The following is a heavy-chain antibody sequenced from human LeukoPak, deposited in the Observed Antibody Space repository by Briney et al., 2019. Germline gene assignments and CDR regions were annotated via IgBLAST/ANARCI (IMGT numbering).Heavy chain of an antibody. CDR2: IYNGVNT. Sequence: SETLSLTCTVSGASVSSASYWSWIRQPPGKGVEWIAHIYNGVNTNYNPSLKSRVTISVDASKNQFSLRLNSVTAADTAVYYCARSRAFNSGAFDPWGQGSLVTVSS. J-gene: IGHJ5*02. CDR1: GASVSSASY. CDR3: ARSRAFNSGAFDP. D-gene: IGHD1-26*01. V-gene: IGHV4-61*01.